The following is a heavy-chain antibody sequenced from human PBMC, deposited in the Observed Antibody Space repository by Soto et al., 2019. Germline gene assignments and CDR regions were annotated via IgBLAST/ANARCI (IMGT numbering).Heavy chain of an antibody. J-gene: IGHJ3*02. CDR1: GFTFSSYS. D-gene: IGHD3-3*01. V-gene: IGHV3-48*01. CDR2: ISSSSSTI. CDR3: AREAHDFWSGYPVGAFDI. Sequence: GGSLRLSCAASGFTFSSYSMNWVRQAPGKGLEWVSYISSSSSTIYYADSVKGRFTISRDNAKNSLYLQMNSLRAEDTAVYYCAREAHDFWSGYPVGAFDIWGQGTMVTVSS.